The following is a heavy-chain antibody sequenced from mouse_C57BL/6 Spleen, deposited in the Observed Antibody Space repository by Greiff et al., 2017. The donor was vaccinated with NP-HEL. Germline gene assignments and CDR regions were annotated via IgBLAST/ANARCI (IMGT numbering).Heavy chain of an antibody. CDR1: GYTFTNYW. D-gene: IGHD1-1*01. CDR3: ARRGVVAFYAMDY. V-gene: IGHV1-63*01. Sequence: QVQLPQSGAELVRPGPSVKMSCKASGYTFTNYWIGWAKQRPGHGLEWIGDIYPGGGYTNYNEKYKGKATLTADKSSSTAYMQFSSLTSEDSAIYYCARRGVVAFYAMDYWGQGTSVTVSS. CDR2: IYPGGGYT. J-gene: IGHJ4*01.